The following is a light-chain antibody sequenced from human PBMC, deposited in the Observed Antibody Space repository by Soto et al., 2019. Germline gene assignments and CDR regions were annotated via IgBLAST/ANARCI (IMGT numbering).Light chain of an antibody. CDR2: GAS. Sequence: EIVLTQSPGTLSLSPGERATLSCRASQSVSSSYLAWYQQKPGQAPRLLIYGASGRATGIPDRFSGSGSGTEFTLTISRLEPEDFAVYYCQQYGSSMYIFGPGTKLEIK. J-gene: IGKJ2*01. CDR3: QQYGSSMYI. CDR1: QSVSSSY. V-gene: IGKV3-20*01.